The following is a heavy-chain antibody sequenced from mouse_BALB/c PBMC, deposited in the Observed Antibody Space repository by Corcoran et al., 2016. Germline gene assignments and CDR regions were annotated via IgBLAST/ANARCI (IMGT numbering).Heavy chain of an antibody. CDR2: IDPANGNT. CDR3: ASDYRYYYAMDY. CDR1: GFNIKDTY. D-gene: IGHD2-14*01. J-gene: IGHJ4*01. Sequence: EVQLQQSGAELVKPGASVKLSCTASGFNIKDTYMHWVKQRPEQGLEWIGRIDPANGNTKYDPKFQGKATITADTSSNTAYLQLSSLTSEDTAVYYCASDYRYYYAMDYWGQGTSVTVSS. V-gene: IGHV14-3*02.